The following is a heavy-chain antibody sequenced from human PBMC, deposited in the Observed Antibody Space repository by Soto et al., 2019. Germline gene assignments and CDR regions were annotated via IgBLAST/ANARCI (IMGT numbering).Heavy chain of an antibody. Sequence: GGSLRLSCAASGFTFSDYDMHWVRQATGKGLEWVSGIGTAGDTYYPVSVKGRFTISRENAKSSLYLQMNSLRAEDTAVYFCARGDYFDRSGLNPQVMSYYYDMAVWGQGTTVTVSS. CDR2: IGTAGDT. CDR1: GFTFSDYD. V-gene: IGHV3-13*01. J-gene: IGHJ6*02. D-gene: IGHD3-22*01. CDR3: ARGDYFDRSGLNPQVMSYYYDMAV.